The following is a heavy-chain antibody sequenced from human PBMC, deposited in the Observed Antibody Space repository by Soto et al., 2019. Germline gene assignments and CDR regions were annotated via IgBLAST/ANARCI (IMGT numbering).Heavy chain of an antibody. D-gene: IGHD6-19*01. J-gene: IGHJ4*02. CDR1: GGSISSYY. CDR3: ALERYSSGWTGY. Sequence: SETLSLTCTVSGGSISSYYWSWIRQPPGKGLEWIGYIYYSGSTNYNPSLKSRVTISVDTSKNQFSLKLSSVTAADTAVYYCALERYSSGWTGYWGQGTLVSVSS. V-gene: IGHV4-59*01. CDR2: IYYSGST.